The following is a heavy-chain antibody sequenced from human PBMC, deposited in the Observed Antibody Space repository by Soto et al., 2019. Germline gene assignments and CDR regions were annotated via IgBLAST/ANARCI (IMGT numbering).Heavy chain of an antibody. V-gene: IGHV1-18*01. CDR3: ARDSRMYYDFWSGPTFYVAFDI. Sequence: GASVKVSCKSSGYTFTSYGISCVRQAPGQGLEWMGWISAYNGNTNYAQKLQGRVTMTTDTSTSTAYMELRSLRSDDTAVYYCARDSRMYYDFWSGPTFYVAFDIWGQGTMVTVSS. D-gene: IGHD3-3*01. CDR2: ISAYNGNT. J-gene: IGHJ3*02. CDR1: GYTFTSYG.